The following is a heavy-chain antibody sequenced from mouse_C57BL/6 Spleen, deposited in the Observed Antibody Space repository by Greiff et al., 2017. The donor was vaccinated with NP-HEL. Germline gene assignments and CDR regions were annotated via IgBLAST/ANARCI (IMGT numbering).Heavy chain of an antibody. D-gene: IGHD2-4*01. CDR2: INPSTGGT. V-gene: IGHV1-42*01. CDR3: ARYDYDVYFDD. CDR1: GYSFTGYY. Sequence: VQLKQSGPELVKPGASVKISCKASGYSFTGYYMNWVKQSPEKSLEWIGEINPSTGGTTYNQKFKAKATLTVDKSSSTAYMQLKSLTSEDSAVYYCARYDYDVYFDDWGQGTTLTVSS. J-gene: IGHJ2*01.